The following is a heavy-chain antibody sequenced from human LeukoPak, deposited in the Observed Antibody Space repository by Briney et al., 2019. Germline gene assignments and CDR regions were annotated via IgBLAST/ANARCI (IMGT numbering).Heavy chain of an antibody. CDR3: AREWGYSYDP. CDR2: ISSSGSTV. Sequence: GGSLRLSCAASGFTFSSYEMNGVRQAPXXXXXWVSYISSSGSTVYXXGSXXXRXTISRDNAKKSLYLQMNSLRAEDTAVYYCAREWGYSYDPWGQGTLVTVSS. CDR1: GFTFSSYE. J-gene: IGHJ5*02. D-gene: IGHD5-18*01. V-gene: IGHV3-48*03.